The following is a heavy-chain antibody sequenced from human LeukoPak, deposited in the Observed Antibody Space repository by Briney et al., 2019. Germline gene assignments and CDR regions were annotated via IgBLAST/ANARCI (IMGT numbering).Heavy chain of an antibody. V-gene: IGHV3-33*08. CDR2: IWYDGSNE. Sequence: GRSLRLACAASGFTFSTYGMHWVRQAPGKGLEGVAVIWYDGSNENYADSVKGRFTISRDNSKNTVSLQMNSLRAEDTAVYYCAREGPSPGTGAFDIWGQGTMITVSS. CDR1: GFTFSTYG. CDR3: AREGPSPGTGAFDI. J-gene: IGHJ3*02. D-gene: IGHD1-1*01.